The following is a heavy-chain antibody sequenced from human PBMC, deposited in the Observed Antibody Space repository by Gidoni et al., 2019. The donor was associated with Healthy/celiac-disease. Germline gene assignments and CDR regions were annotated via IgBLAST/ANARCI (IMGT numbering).Heavy chain of an antibody. D-gene: IGHD4-4*01. CDR2: IKQDGSEK. CDR1: GFTFSSYW. CDR3: ARKPTVTTLPPLDWFDP. Sequence: EVQLVESGGGLVQPGGSLRLSFAASGFTFSSYWMSWVRQAPGKGLEWVANIKQDGSEKYYVDSVKGRFTISRDNAKNSLYLQMNSLRAEDTAVYYCARKPTVTTLPPLDWFDPWGQGTLVTVSS. J-gene: IGHJ5*02. V-gene: IGHV3-7*01.